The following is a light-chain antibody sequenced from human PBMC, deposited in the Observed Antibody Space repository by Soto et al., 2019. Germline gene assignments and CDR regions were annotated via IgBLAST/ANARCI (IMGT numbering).Light chain of an antibody. V-gene: IGKV3-11*01. J-gene: IGKJ4*01. CDR1: QSVSSY. CDR2: DAS. CDR3: QQRSNWPLT. Sequence: EIELTQSPATLSLSPGERATLSCRASQSVSSYLAWYQQKPGQAPRLLIYDASNRATGIPVRFSGSGSGTDFTLTISSLEPEDFAVYYCQQRSNWPLTFGGGTKVEIK.